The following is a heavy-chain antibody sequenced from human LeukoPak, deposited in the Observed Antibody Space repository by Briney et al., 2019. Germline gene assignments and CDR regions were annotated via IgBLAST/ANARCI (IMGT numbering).Heavy chain of an antibody. D-gene: IGHD2-2*01. CDR1: GGSFSGYY. Sequence: SETLSLTCAVYGGSFSGYYWSWIRQPPGKGLEWIGEINHSGSTNYNPSLKSRVTISVDTSKNQFSLKLSSVTAADTAVYYCARGTPALGYCSSTSCNNWFDPWGQGTLVTVSS. CDR2: INHSGST. J-gene: IGHJ5*02. V-gene: IGHV4-34*01. CDR3: ARGTPALGYCSSTSCNNWFDP.